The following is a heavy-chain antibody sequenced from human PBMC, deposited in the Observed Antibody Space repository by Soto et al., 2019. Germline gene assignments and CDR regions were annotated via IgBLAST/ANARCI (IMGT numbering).Heavy chain of an antibody. Sequence: QVQLVESVGGVVQPGRSLRLSCAASGFTFSSYAMHWVRQAPGKGLEWVAVISYDGSNKYYADSVKGRFTISRDNSKNKLYLQMNSLRAEDTAVYYCARDPMGRYYGSGSYYFDYWGQGTLVTVSS. V-gene: IGHV3-30-3*01. D-gene: IGHD3-10*01. CDR2: ISYDGSNK. CDR3: ARDPMGRYYGSGSYYFDY. J-gene: IGHJ4*02. CDR1: GFTFSSYA.